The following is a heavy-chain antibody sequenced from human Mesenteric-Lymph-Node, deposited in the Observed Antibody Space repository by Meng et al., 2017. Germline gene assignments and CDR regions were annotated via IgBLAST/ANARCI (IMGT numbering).Heavy chain of an antibody. V-gene: IGHV1-18*01. CDR2: ISAYNGNT. J-gene: IGHJ4*02. CDR1: GYTFTSYG. Sequence: ASVKVSCKASGYTFTSYGISWVRQAPGQGLEWMGWISAYNGNTNYAQKLQGRVTMTTDTSTSTAYMELRSLRSEDTAVYYCARRSKGYYDSSESDYFDYWGQGTLVTVSS. D-gene: IGHD3-22*01. CDR3: ARRSKGYYDSSESDYFDY.